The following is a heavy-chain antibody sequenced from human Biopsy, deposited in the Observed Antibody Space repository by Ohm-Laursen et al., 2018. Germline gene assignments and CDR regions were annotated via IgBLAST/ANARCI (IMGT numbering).Heavy chain of an antibody. J-gene: IGHJ5*02. V-gene: IGHV4-39*01. CDR1: GDSISASTTSY. Sequence: SDTLSLTCSVSGDSISASTTSYWAWLRQPPGKGLEWIGSIYNSETTFYNPSLKSRVAISVDTSTNQFSLKVSSVTAADTALYYCARHTTGLWFDPWGHGTLVTVSS. D-gene: IGHD1-1*01. CDR3: ARHTTGLWFDP. CDR2: IYNSETT.